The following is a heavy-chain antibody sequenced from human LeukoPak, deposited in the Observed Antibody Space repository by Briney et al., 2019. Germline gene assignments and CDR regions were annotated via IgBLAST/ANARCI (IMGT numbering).Heavy chain of an antibody. J-gene: IGHJ3*02. V-gene: IGHV1-24*01. Sequence: GASVKVSCKVSGYILTELSMHLVRQAPGKGLEWMGGFDPEDGETLYAQKLQGRVTMTEDASTDTAYMELSSLSTEDTAMYDCVNEHSGWHAFDIWGQETMVTVSS. CDR1: GYILTELS. D-gene: IGHD6-19*01. CDR3: VNEHSGWHAFDI. CDR2: FDPEDGET.